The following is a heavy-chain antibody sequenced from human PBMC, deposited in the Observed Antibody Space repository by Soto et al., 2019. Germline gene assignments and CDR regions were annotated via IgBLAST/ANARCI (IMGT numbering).Heavy chain of an antibody. J-gene: IGHJ6*02. D-gene: IGHD6-13*01. Sequence: PGESLKISCKGSGYSFTSYWIGWVRQMPGKGLEWMGIIYPGDSYTNYSPSFQGHVTISADKSISTAYLQWSSLKASDTAMYYCARHLIAAAGQYYYYGMDVWGQGTTVTVSS. CDR3: ARHLIAAAGQYYYYGMDV. CDR2: IYPGDSYT. V-gene: IGHV5-51*01. CDR1: GYSFTSYW.